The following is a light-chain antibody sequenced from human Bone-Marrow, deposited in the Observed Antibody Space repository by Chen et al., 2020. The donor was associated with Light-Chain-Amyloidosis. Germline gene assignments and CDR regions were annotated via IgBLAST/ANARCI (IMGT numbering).Light chain of an antibody. CDR2: RDT. V-gene: IGLV3-25*03. J-gene: IGLJ2*01. CDR1: DLPTKY. Sequence: SYELTQPPSVSVSPGQTARITCSGDDLPTKYAHWYQQKPGQAPVLVVHRDTERPSGISERFSGSSTGTTATLTISGGQAEDEADYHCQSADSSGTYEVIFGGGTKLTVL. CDR3: QSADSSGTYEVI.